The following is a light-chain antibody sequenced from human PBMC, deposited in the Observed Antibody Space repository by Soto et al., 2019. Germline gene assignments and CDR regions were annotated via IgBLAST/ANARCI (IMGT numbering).Light chain of an antibody. Sequence: DIQMTQSPSSLSASVGDRVTITCPARQSMSSYLNWYQQKPGKAPKLLIYAASSLQSGVPSRFSGSGSGTDFTLTISSLQTEDFATYYCQQSYSTPLTCGQGTKVEIK. CDR2: AAS. J-gene: IGKJ1*01. CDR3: QQSYSTPLT. CDR1: QSMSSY. V-gene: IGKV1-39*01.